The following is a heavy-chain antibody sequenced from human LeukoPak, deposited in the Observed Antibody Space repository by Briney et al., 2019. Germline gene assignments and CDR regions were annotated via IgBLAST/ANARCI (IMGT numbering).Heavy chain of an antibody. D-gene: IGHD3-10*01. CDR2: IRYDGSNK. CDR1: GFTFSSYG. J-gene: IGHJ5*02. V-gene: IGHV3-30*02. Sequence: GGSLRLSCAASGFTFSSYGMHWVRQAPGKGLEWVAFIRYDGSNKYYADSVKGRFTISRDNSKNTLYLQMNSLRAEDTAVYYCAAVKTGITMVREGIDPWGQGTLVTVSS. CDR3: AAVKTGITMVREGIDP.